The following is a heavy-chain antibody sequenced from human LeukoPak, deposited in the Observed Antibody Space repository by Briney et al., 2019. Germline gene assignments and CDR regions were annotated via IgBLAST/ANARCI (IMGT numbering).Heavy chain of an antibody. D-gene: IGHD3-22*01. CDR3: ATTRDYYDTSGYTLLQD. CDR2: IIPILGTA. Sequence: SVKVSCKASGGTFSTYAISWVRQAPGQGPEWMGGIIPILGTANYAQRFQGRVTLTADESSSTAYMALSSLRSEDTAMYYCATTRDYYDTSGYTLLQDWGQGTLVTVSS. CDR1: GGTFSTYA. J-gene: IGHJ1*01. V-gene: IGHV1-69*13.